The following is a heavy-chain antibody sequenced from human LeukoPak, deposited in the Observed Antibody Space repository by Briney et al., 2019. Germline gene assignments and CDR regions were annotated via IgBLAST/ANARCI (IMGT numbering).Heavy chain of an antibody. CDR1: GFTVSSNY. D-gene: IGHD1-1*01. Sequence: PGGSLRLSCAASGFTVSSNYMSWVRQAPGKGLEWVSNINRNGGNTAYADSVKGRFTISRDNAKNSLYLQMNSLRAEDTALYYCARDHGAIALTNYLDYWGQGTLVTVSS. CDR2: INRNGGNT. J-gene: IGHJ4*02. V-gene: IGHV3-20*04. CDR3: ARDHGAIALTNYLDY.